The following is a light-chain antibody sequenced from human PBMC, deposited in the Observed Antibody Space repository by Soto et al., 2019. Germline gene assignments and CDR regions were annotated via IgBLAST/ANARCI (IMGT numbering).Light chain of an antibody. J-gene: IGKJ2*01. V-gene: IGKV4-1*01. CDR2: WAS. CDR1: QSVLYSSNNKNY. CDR3: QQYYSTPQT. Sequence: DIVMTQSPDSLAVSLGERATINCKSSQSVLYSSNNKNYLTWYQQIPGEPPKLLIYWASTRESGVPDRFSGSGSGTDFTLTISSLQAEDVAVYYCQQYYSTPQTFGQGTKLEIK.